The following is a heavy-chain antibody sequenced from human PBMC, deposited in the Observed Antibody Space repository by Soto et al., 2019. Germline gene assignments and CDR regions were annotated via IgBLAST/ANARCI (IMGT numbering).Heavy chain of an antibody. D-gene: IGHD2-15*01. CDR1: GFTFISAW. V-gene: IGHV3-15*01. Sequence: EVQLVASEGGLVEPGGSLRLSCAASGFTFISAWMNWVRQAPGKGLEWIGHIKSGGTTDYAAPVKGRFTISRDDSQSTVYLQMSSLKTEDTAVYYCAADTPGFGQGEFEYWGQGAQVTVSS. CDR2: IKSGGTT. J-gene: IGHJ4*02. CDR3: AADTPGFGQGEFEY.